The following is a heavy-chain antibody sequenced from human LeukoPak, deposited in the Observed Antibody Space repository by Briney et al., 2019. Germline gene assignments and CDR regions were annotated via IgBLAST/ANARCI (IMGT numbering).Heavy chain of an antibody. Sequence: PGGSLRLSCAASGFTFSSYEMNWVRQAPGKGLEWVSYMSSSGSTIYYADSVKGRFTISRDNAKNSLYLQMNSLRAEDMAVYYCARDGQLADFDYWGQGTLVTVSS. CDR3: ARDGQLADFDY. CDR2: MSSSGSTI. V-gene: IGHV3-48*03. D-gene: IGHD6-6*01. CDR1: GFTFSSYE. J-gene: IGHJ4*02.